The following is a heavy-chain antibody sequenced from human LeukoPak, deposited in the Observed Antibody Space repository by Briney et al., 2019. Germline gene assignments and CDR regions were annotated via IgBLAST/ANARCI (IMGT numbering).Heavy chain of an antibody. CDR3: ARNEDFWSGYYDAFDI. D-gene: IGHD3-3*01. J-gene: IGHJ3*02. CDR1: GFTFSSYW. CDR2: INNDGNST. V-gene: IGHV3-74*01. Sequence: GGSLRLSCAASGFTFSSYWMHWVRQAPGKGLVWVSRINNDGNSTSYADSVKGRFTISRDNAKNTLYLQMNSLRAEDTAVYYCARNEDFWSGYYDAFDIWGQGTMVIVSS.